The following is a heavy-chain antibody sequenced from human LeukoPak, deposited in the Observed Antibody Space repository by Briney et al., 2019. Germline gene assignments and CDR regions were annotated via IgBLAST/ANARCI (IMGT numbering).Heavy chain of an antibody. Sequence: QTLSLTCAISGDSFSSNSAAWNWIRQSPSRGLEWLGRTYFRSKWYNDYAVSVKSRIIINADTSKNHFSLQLNSVTPEDTAVYFCARNGIGTTYDAFGIWGQGTMVTVSS. CDR1: GDSFSSNSAA. V-gene: IGHV6-1*01. CDR2: TYFRSKWYN. D-gene: IGHD1-1*01. J-gene: IGHJ3*02. CDR3: ARNGIGTTYDAFGI.